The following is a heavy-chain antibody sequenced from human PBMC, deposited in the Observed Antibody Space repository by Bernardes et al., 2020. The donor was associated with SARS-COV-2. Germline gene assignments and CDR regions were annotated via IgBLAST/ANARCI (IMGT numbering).Heavy chain of an antibody. CDR2: IDHSGST. CDR1: GGSFSGYY. Sequence: SETLSLTCAVYGGSFSGYYWNWIRQPPGKGLEWIGEIDHSGSTTYNPSLQSRVTLSIYTSKNQFSLSLTSVTAADTAVYYCARGRTGTYYSRNCFDPWGQGTLVTVSS. D-gene: IGHD1-26*01. J-gene: IGHJ5*02. V-gene: IGHV4-34*01. CDR3: ARGRTGTYYSRNCFDP.